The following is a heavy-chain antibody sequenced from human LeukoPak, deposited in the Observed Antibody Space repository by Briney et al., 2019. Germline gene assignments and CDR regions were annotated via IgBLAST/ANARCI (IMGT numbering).Heavy chain of an antibody. Sequence: GGSLRLSCAASGFTFDDYAMHWVRQAPGKGLEWVAVISYDGSNKYYADSVKGRFTISRDNAKNSLYLQMNSLRAEDTAVYYCARTYYDILTAYNPYFDYWGQGTLVTVSS. J-gene: IGHJ4*02. CDR3: ARTYYDILTAYNPYFDY. D-gene: IGHD3-9*01. CDR2: ISYDGSNK. V-gene: IGHV3-30*03. CDR1: GFTFDDYA.